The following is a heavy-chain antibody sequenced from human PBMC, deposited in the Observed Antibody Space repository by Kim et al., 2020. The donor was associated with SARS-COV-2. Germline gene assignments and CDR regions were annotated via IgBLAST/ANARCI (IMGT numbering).Heavy chain of an antibody. D-gene: IGHD3-10*01. CDR1: GGSISSYY. Sequence: SETLSLTCTVSGGSISSYYWSWIRQPPGKGLEWIGYIYYSGSTNYNPSLKSRVTISVDTSKNQFSLKLSSVTAADTAVYYCARLPMVRGVIITLYGMDVWGQGTTVTVSS. J-gene: IGHJ6*02. V-gene: IGHV4-59*01. CDR2: IYYSGST. CDR3: ARLPMVRGVIITLYGMDV.